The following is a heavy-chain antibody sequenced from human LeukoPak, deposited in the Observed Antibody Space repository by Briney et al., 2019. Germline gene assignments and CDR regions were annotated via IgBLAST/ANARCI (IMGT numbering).Heavy chain of an antibody. J-gene: IGHJ4*02. V-gene: IGHV4-4*07. Sequence: SETLSLTCAVYGGSFSGYYWSWIRQPAGKGLEWIGRIYTSGSTNYNPSLKSRVTMSIDTSKNQFSLKLSSVTAADTAVYYCARESPTAMRTLDYWGQGTLVTVSS. CDR2: IYTSGST. CDR1: GGSFSGYY. D-gene: IGHD2-2*01. CDR3: ARESPTAMRTLDY.